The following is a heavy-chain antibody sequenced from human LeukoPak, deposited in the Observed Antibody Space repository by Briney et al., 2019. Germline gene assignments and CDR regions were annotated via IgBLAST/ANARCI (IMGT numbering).Heavy chain of an antibody. CDR2: ISAYNGNT. D-gene: IGHD3-10*01. CDR1: GYTFTSYG. CDR3: ARAELLWFADGVGMDV. J-gene: IGHJ6*02. Sequence: GASVKVSCKASGYTFTSYGISWVRQAPGQGLEWMGWISAYNGNTNYAQKFQGRVTMTRNTSISTAYMELSSLRSEDTAVYYCARAELLWFADGVGMDVWGQGTTVTVSS. V-gene: IGHV1-18*01.